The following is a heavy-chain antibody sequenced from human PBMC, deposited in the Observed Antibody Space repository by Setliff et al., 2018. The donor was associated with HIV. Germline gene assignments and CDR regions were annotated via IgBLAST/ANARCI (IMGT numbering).Heavy chain of an antibody. CDR1: GYTFTDYY. J-gene: IGHJ3*01. Sequence: ASVKVSCKASGYTFTDYYVHWVRQAPGQGLEWMGWINSASGGTNYAQKFQGRVSMTTDTTTSTVYMELTNLRSDDTAVYYCARDDGGYNYAEAFDVWGQGTMVTVSS. V-gene: IGHV1-2*02. CDR3: ARDDGGYNYAEAFDV. D-gene: IGHD3-16*01. CDR2: INSASGGT.